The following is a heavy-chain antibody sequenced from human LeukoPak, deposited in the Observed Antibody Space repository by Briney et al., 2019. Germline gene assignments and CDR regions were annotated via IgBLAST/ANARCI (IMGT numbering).Heavy chain of an antibody. CDR3: ARDFRIMTKYVGVGVRYFHHHAMDV. CDR1: GGSTSTFY. Sequence: SETLSLTCTVSGGSTSTFYWAGIRQPPGKGLEWIGFVFFNGSADYNPSLKSRVTMSLDASNNQFSLRLNSVTAADTAVYYCARDFRIMTKYVGVGVRYFHHHAMDVWGRGTTVTVSS. CDR2: VFFNGSA. D-gene: IGHD3-3*01. V-gene: IGHV4-59*12. J-gene: IGHJ6*02.